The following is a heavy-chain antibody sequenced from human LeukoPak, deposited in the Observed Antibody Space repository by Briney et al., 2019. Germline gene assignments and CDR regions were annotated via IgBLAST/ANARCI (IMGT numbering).Heavy chain of an antibody. CDR3: ARGGLSRSPYWYFDL. Sequence: GASVKVSCKASGYTFTSYDINWVRQATGQGLEWMGWISAYNGNTNYAQKLQGRVTMTTDTSTSTAYMELRSLRSDDTAVYYCARGGLSRSPYWYFDLWGRGTLVTVSS. D-gene: IGHD1-26*01. J-gene: IGHJ2*01. V-gene: IGHV1-18*01. CDR1: GYTFTSYD. CDR2: ISAYNGNT.